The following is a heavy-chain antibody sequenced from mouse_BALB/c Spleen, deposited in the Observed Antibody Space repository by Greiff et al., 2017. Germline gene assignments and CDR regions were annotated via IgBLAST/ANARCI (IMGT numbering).Heavy chain of an antibody. CDR1: GFSLTSYG. Sequence: QVQLKESGPSLVQHSQSLSITCTVSGFSLTSYGVHWVRQSPGKGLEWLGVIWRGGSTDYNAAFMYRLSITKDNSKSQVFFKMNSLQADDTAIYYCAKKGDGYYFDYWGQGTTLTVSS. D-gene: IGHD2-3*01. V-gene: IGHV2-5-1*01. J-gene: IGHJ2*01. CDR2: IWRGGST. CDR3: AKKGDGYYFDY.